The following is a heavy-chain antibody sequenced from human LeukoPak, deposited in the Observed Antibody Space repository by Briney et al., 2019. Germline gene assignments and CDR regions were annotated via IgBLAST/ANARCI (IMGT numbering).Heavy chain of an antibody. V-gene: IGHV4-59*01. D-gene: IGHD1-26*01. J-gene: IGHJ5*02. CDR3: ARYIVGATDWFDP. CDR1: GGSISTYY. CDR2: IYYSGST. Sequence: SETLSLTCTVSGGSISTYYWSCIRQPPGKGLEWIGYIYYSGSTNYNPSLKSRVTISVDTSKNQFSLKLSSVTAADTAVYYCARYIVGATDWFDPWGQGTLVTVSS.